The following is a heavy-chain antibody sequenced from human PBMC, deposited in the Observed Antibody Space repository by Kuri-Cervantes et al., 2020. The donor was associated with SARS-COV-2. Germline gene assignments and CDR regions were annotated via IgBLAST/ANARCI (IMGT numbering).Heavy chain of an antibody. D-gene: IGHD3-22*01. Sequence: SCTVSGGSISSYYWSWIRQPPGKGLEWIGYIYYSGSTYYNPSLKSRVTISVDTSKNQFSLKLSSVTAADTAVYYCARVFYYDSSGYYPHYYYYMDVWGKGTTVTVSS. J-gene: IGHJ6*03. CDR2: IYYSGST. CDR3: ARVFYYDSSGYYPHYYYYMDV. CDR1: GGSISSYY. V-gene: IGHV4-30-4*08.